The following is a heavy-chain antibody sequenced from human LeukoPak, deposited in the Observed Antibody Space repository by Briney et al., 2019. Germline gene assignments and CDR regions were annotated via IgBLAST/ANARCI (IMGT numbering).Heavy chain of an antibody. CDR2: ISSRGSTI. Sequence: PGGSLRLSCEASGFSLSSYEMNWVRQAPGKGLEWVSHISSRGSTIYYADSVKGRFTISRDNAKNSLYLQMNSLRAEDTAVYYCARVGWVLRYAFDIWGQGTMVTVSS. J-gene: IGHJ3*02. V-gene: IGHV3-48*03. CDR1: GFSLSSYE. CDR3: ARVGWVLRYAFDI. D-gene: IGHD3-16*01.